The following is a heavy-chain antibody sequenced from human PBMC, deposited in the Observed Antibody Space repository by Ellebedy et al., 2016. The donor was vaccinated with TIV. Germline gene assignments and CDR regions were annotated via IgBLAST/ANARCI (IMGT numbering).Heavy chain of an antibody. D-gene: IGHD3-9*01. V-gene: IGHV4-61*01. J-gene: IGHJ4*02. CDR3: AREEFDILTGYQKGFDH. Sequence: SETLSLTCTVSGGSVSSGSYFWSWIRQSPGKGLEWIGYVHHSGSTNYNPSLKSRVTISVEMSKNQFSLKLSSVTAADTAVYYCAREEFDILTGYQKGFDHWGQGTLVTVSS. CDR1: GGSVSSGSYF. CDR2: VHHSGST.